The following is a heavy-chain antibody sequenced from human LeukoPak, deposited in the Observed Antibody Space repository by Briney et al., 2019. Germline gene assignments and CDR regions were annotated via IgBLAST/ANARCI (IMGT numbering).Heavy chain of an antibody. CDR3: AKGEDYDFWSGYGMDV. D-gene: IGHD3-3*01. CDR1: GFTFSSYA. V-gene: IGHV3-23*01. Sequence: GGSLRLSCAASGFTFSSYAMSWVRQAPGKGLEWVSVISGSGGSTYYADSVKGRFTISRDNSKNTLYPQMNSLRAEDTAVYYCAKGEDYDFWSGYGMDVWGQGTTVTVSS. CDR2: ISGSGGST. J-gene: IGHJ6*02.